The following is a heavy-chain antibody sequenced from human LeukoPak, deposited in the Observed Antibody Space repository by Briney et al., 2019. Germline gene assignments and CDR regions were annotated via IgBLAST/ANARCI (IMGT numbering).Heavy chain of an antibody. D-gene: IGHD6-19*01. CDR3: ARESERSGWYDY. Sequence: GGSLRLSCAAPGFIFDDYAIHWVRQAPGKGLEWVSLISGDGGSTFYADSVKGRFTISRDNSKNSLYLQMSSLRSEDTALNYCARESERSGWYDYWGQGTLVTVSS. CDR2: ISGDGGST. V-gene: IGHV3-43*02. CDR1: GFIFDDYA. J-gene: IGHJ4*02.